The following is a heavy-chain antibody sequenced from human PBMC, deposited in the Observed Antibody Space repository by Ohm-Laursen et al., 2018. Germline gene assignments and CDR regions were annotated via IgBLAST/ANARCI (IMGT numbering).Heavy chain of an antibody. J-gene: IGHJ4*02. CDR2: VGRRGFT. Sequence: GSLRLSCAASGFTFTNFGISWVRQAPGKGLEWVPTVGRRGFTFYADSVKGRFTVSRDNSRETVYLQMRTLRAEDTALYYCAKDASTVAAYYFHYWGQGTLVTVSS. V-gene: IGHV3-23*01. CDR3: AKDASTVAAYYFHY. D-gene: IGHD6-19*01. CDR1: GFTFTNFG.